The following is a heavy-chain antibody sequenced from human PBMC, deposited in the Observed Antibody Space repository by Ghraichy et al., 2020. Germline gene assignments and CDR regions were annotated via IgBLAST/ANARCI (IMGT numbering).Heavy chain of an antibody. CDR1: GGSISSGDYY. Sequence: SQTLSLTCTVSGGSISSGDYYWSWIRQPPGKGLEWIGYIYYSGSTYYNPSLKSRVTISVDTSKNQFSLKLSSVTAADTAVYYCARFCREYHSTQQYNWFDPWGQGTLVTVSS. CDR3: ARFCREYHSTQQYNWFDP. V-gene: IGHV4-30-4*01. D-gene: IGHD3-10*01. CDR2: IYYSGST. J-gene: IGHJ5*02.